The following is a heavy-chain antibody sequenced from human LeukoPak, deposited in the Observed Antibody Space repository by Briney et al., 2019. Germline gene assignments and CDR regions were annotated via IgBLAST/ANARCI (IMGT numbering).Heavy chain of an antibody. V-gene: IGHV3-23*01. Sequence: GGSLRLSCAASGFTFSSYAMSWVRQAPGKGLEWVSAISGSGGSTCYADSVKGRFTISRDNSKNTLYLQMNSLRAEDTAVYYCAKVPYYDFWSGYYKQYYFDYWGQGTLVTVSS. CDR3: AKVPYYDFWSGYYKQYYFDY. J-gene: IGHJ4*02. D-gene: IGHD3-3*01. CDR1: GFTFSSYA. CDR2: ISGSGGST.